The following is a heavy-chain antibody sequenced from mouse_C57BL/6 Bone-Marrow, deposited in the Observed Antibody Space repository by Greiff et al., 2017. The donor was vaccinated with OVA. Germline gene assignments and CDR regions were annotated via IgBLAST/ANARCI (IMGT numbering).Heavy chain of an antibody. D-gene: IGHD1-1*01. CDR1: GYTFTSYW. V-gene: IGHV1-50*01. CDR3: ANPRITTVWDWYFDV. CDR2: IDPSDSYT. J-gene: IGHJ1*03. Sequence: QVQLQQPGAELVKPGASVKLSCKASGYTFTSYWMQWVKQRPGQGLEWIGEIDPSDSYTNYNQKFKGKATLPVDTSSRTAYMQLSSLTSEGSAVYYCANPRITTVWDWYFDVWGTGTTVTGSS.